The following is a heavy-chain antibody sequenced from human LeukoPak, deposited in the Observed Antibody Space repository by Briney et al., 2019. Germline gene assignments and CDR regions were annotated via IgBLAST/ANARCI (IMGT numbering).Heavy chain of an antibody. CDR2: IYYSGST. Sequence: SETLSLTCTVSGGSISSSSYYWGWIRQPPGKGLEWIGSIYYSGSTYYNPSLKSRVTISVDTSKNQFSLKLSSVTAADTAVYYCARVGGVGSGSYNWFDPWGQGTLVTVSS. V-gene: IGHV4-39*07. J-gene: IGHJ5*02. D-gene: IGHD1-26*01. CDR1: GGSISSSSYY. CDR3: ARVGGVGSGSYNWFDP.